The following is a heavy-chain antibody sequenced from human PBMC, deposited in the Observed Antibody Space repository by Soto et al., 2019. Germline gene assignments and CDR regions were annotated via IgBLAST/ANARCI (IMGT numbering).Heavy chain of an antibody. CDR2: ITGSSTYI. Sequence: GGSLRLSCASSGFTFSDYNMNWVRQAPGKGLEWVSSITGSSTYIYYAESVEGRFTISRDNAKDSLYLQMHSLRAEDTAVYYCARGPPSGYDLLDSWGQGTLVTVSS. J-gene: IGHJ4*02. V-gene: IGHV3-21*01. CDR1: GFTFSDYN. CDR3: ARGPPSGYDLLDS. D-gene: IGHD5-12*01.